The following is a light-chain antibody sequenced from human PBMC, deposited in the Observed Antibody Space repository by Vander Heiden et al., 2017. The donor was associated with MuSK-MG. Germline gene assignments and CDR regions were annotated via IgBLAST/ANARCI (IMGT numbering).Light chain of an antibody. CDR3: QQYNTYPFT. V-gene: IGKV1D-16*01. Sequence: DVQMTQSASSLPASVGDRVTINCRASQGISSWLACYQQTPETAPKSLIYAASRLPSGPPSRFSGSASGTDFPLTISLLHPEDFATYYCQQYNTYPFTFGGGTKVEIK. CDR1: QGISSW. CDR2: AAS. J-gene: IGKJ4*01.